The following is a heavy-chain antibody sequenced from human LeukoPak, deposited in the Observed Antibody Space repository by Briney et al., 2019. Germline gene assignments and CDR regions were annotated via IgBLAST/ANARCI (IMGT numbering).Heavy chain of an antibody. CDR2: LSYDGSNK. CDR3: ARGPGPIAGAKNPFDI. D-gene: IGHD1-26*01. V-gene: IGHV3-30*01. J-gene: IGHJ3*02. CDR1: GFTSISYA. Sequence: GGSLRLSFAPSGFTSISYAMTWVRQAPGKGLEWLAVLSYDGSNKYSADSVKGRFTISGGKSKNTLYLQMNSLRPQDTAFYYCARGPGPIAGAKNPFDIWGQGTMVTVSS.